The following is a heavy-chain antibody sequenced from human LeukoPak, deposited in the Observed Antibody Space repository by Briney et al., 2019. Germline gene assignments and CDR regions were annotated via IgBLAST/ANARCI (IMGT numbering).Heavy chain of an antibody. Sequence: GGSLRLSCAASGFTFSNYWMTWVRQAPGKGLEWVAHINQDGSEEHYMDSARARFTVSRDNAKNSLSLQMNSLRAEDTAVYYCVRDGGVSGYDLLDYWGQGTLVTVSS. V-gene: IGHV3-7*01. CDR3: VRDGGVSGYDLLDY. J-gene: IGHJ4*02. CDR2: INQDGSEE. D-gene: IGHD5-12*01. CDR1: GFTFSNYW.